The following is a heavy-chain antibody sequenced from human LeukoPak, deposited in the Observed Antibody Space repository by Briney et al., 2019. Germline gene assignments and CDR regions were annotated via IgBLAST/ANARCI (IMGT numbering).Heavy chain of an antibody. J-gene: IGHJ4*02. CDR3: ATVAAAGSGSDDILTGYYDN. CDR1: GFTFSDYY. V-gene: IGHV3-11*01. CDR2: ISDSGSTM. Sequence: AGGSLRLSCAASGFTFSDYYMTWIRQGPGKGLEWLSYISDSGSTMYYADSLKGRFTISRDNAKNSLFLQMNSLRADDTAVYYCATVAAAGSGSDDILTGYYDNWGQGTLVTVST. D-gene: IGHD3-9*01.